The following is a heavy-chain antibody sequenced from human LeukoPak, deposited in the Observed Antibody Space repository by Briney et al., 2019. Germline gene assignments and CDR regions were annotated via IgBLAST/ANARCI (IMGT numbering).Heavy chain of an antibody. CDR1: GFTFSSYA. CDR2: ISGSGGST. D-gene: IGHD2-2*02. J-gene: IGHJ5*02. CDR3: AKGPTKGYCSSTSCYIVDWFDP. Sequence: GGSLRLSCAASGFTFSSYAMSWVRQAPGKGLEWVSAISGSGGSTYYADSVKGRFTISRDNSKNTLYLQMNSLRAEDTAVYYCAKGPTKGYCSSTSCYIVDWFDPRSQGALVTASS. V-gene: IGHV3-23*01.